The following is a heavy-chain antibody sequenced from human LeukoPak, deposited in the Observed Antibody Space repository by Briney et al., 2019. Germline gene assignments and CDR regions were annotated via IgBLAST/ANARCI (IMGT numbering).Heavy chain of an antibody. J-gene: IGHJ4*02. D-gene: IGHD5-18*01. CDR1: GYSISSGYY. CDR2: IYHNGNT. CDR3: ARRGHFLPNAYSYGYAWQKYYFDY. Sequence: SETLSLTCAVSGYSISSGYYWGWIRQPPRKGLEWIGSIYHNGNTYYNPSLKSRVTISVDTSKNQFSLKLSSVTAADTAVYYCARRGHFLPNAYSYGYAWQKYYFDYWGQGTLVTVSS. V-gene: IGHV4-38-2*01.